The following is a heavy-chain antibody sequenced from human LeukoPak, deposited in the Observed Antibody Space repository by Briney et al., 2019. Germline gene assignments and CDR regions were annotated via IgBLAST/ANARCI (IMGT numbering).Heavy chain of an antibody. V-gene: IGHV3-33*06. CDR2: IWCDGSNK. D-gene: IGHD2-15*01. CDR3: AKVKGCSGGSCYSLRYYYYGMDV. Sequence: GGSLRLSCAASGFTFSSYGMHWVRQAPGKGLEWVAVIWCDGSNKYYADSVKGRFTISRDNSKNTLYLQMNSLRAEDTAVYYCAKVKGCSGGSCYSLRYYYYGMDVWGQGTTVTVSS. J-gene: IGHJ6*02. CDR1: GFTFSSYG.